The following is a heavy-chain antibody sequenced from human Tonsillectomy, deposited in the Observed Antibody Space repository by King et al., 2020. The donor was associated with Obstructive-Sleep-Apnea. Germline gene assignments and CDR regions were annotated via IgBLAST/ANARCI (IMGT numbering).Heavy chain of an antibody. CDR2: TSSSSTTI. D-gene: IGHD5-18*01. Sequence: VQLVESGGGLVQPGGSLRLSCAASGFTFSSYSMNWVRQAPGKGLEWVSYTSSSSTTIYYADSVKGRFTISRDNAKNSLYLQMNSLRAEETAVFYCARDRRGYTYGEYYFDYWGQGTLVTVSS. J-gene: IGHJ4*02. V-gene: IGHV3-48*04. CDR3: ARDRRGYTYGEYYFDY. CDR1: GFTFSSYS.